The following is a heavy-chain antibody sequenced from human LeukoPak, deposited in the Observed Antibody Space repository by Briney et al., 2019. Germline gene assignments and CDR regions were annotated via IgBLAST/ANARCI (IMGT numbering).Heavy chain of an antibody. CDR2: ISYDGSNK. J-gene: IGHJ4*02. D-gene: IGHD6-19*01. V-gene: IGHV3-30*04. CDR3: ARARSGWYLGQFDH. Sequence: GGSLRLSCVVSGFTFSSYAMHWVRQAPGKGLEWVAVISYDGSNKYYADSVKGRFTISRDNSKNTLYLQMNSLRAEDTAVYYCARARSGWYLGQFDHWGQGTLVTVSS. CDR1: GFTFSSYA.